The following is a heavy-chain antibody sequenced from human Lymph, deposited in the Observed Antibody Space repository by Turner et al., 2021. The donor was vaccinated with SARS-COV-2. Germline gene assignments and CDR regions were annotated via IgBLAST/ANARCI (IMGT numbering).Heavy chain of an antibody. J-gene: IGHJ4*02. CDR2: IWYDGSNK. D-gene: IGHD1-26*01. Sequence: QVQLVESGGGVVQPGRSLRLSCAASGFTFSSHGMHWVRQAPGKGLEWVAVIWYDGSNKYHADSVKGRFTISRDNSKNTLYLQKNSLRAEDTAVYYCAREGVVGATSGLDYWGQGTLVTVSS. CDR1: GFTFSSHG. CDR3: AREGVVGATSGLDY. V-gene: IGHV3-33*01.